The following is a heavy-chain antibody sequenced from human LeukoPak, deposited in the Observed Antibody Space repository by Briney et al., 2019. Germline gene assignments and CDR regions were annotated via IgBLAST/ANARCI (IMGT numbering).Heavy chain of an antibody. CDR3: AKSPVRREWLLEDY. CDR1: GFTFSSYG. CDR2: IRYDGSNK. D-gene: IGHD3-3*01. J-gene: IGHJ4*02. V-gene: IGHV3-30*02. Sequence: GGSLRLSCAASGFTFSSYGMHWVRQAPGKGLEWVAFIRYDGSNKYYADSVKGRFTISRDNSKNTLYLQMNSLRAEDTAVYYCAKSPVRREWLLEDYWGQGTLVTVSS.